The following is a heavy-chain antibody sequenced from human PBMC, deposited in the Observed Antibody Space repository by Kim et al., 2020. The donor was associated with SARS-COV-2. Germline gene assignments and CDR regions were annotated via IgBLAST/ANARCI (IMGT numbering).Heavy chain of an antibody. CDR3: AREQTAGLYNY. CDR1: GYIFTSYH. Sequence: ASVKVSCKASGYIFTSYHMHWVRQAPGQGLEWMGSINPSGGKTYYAQKLQGRITVTTDTSANTVYMQLSSLTSEDTAMYYCAREQTAGLYNYWGQGTLLSLSS. J-gene: IGHJ4*02. CDR2: INPSGGKT. V-gene: IGHV1-46*04. D-gene: IGHD1-1*01.